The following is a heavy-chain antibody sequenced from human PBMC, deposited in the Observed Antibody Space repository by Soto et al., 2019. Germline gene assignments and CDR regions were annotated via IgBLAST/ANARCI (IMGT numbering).Heavy chain of an antibody. J-gene: IGHJ3*02. Sequence: SETLSLTCTVSGGSISSYYWSWIRQPPGKGLEWIGYIYYSGSTNYNPSLKSRVTISVDTSKNQFSLKLSSVTAADTAVYYCARDMRRVATITDDAFDIWGQGTMVTVSS. CDR1: GGSISSYY. CDR2: IYYSGST. D-gene: IGHD5-12*01. V-gene: IGHV4-59*01. CDR3: ARDMRRVATITDDAFDI.